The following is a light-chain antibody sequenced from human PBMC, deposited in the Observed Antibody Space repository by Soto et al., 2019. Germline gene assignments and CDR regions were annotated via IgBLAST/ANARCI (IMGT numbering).Light chain of an antibody. Sequence: EIVLTQSPATLSLSPGERATLSCRASQSVSSNYLAWCQQRPGQAPRLPIYDASSRATGIPDRFSGSGSGADFTLTISRLEPEDFAVYSCQQYGTSPITFGQGTRLEIK. CDR2: DAS. CDR3: QQYGTSPIT. V-gene: IGKV3-20*01. J-gene: IGKJ5*01. CDR1: QSVSSNY.